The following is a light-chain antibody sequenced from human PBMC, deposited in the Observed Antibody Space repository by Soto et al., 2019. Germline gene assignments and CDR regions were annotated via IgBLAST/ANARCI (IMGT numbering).Light chain of an antibody. J-gene: IGKJ1*01. Sequence: DIVLTQSPGTLSLSPGERATLTCRASQSVSSASLTWYQQRPGQAPRLLIYRGSTRATGIPDRFGGNGSGREFILIISRLEAEDFSVYYCQHFCGSLQTFGQGTKVEI. CDR1: QSVSSAS. CDR2: RGS. V-gene: IGKV3-20*01. CDR3: QHFCGSLQT.